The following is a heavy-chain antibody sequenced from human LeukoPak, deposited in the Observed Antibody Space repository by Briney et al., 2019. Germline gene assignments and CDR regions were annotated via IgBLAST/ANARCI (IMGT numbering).Heavy chain of an antibody. CDR1: GFTFGDYA. V-gene: IGHV3-49*03. CDR3: TRCPLYYYDSSGYYFSYYYYYMDV. Sequence: GGSLRLSCTASGFTFGDYAMSWFRQAPGKGLEWVGFIRSKAYGGTTEYAASVKGRFTISRDDSKSIAYLQMNSLKTEDTAVYYCTRCPLYYYDSSGYYFSYYYYYMDVWGKGTTVTVSS. J-gene: IGHJ6*03. D-gene: IGHD3-22*01. CDR2: IRSKAYGGTT.